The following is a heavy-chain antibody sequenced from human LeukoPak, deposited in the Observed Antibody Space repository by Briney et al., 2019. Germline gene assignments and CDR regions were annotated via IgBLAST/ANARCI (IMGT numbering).Heavy chain of an antibody. CDR2: ISYDGSNK. D-gene: IGHD5-12*01. Sequence: GGSLRLSCAASGFIFSSYWMNWVRQAPGKGLEWVAVISYDGSNKYYADSVKGRFTISRDNSKNTLYLQMNSLRAEDTAVYYCARGRGGGYSGYDQFDYWGQGTLVTVSS. CDR1: GFIFSSYW. CDR3: ARGRGGGYSGYDQFDY. J-gene: IGHJ4*02. V-gene: IGHV3-30-3*01.